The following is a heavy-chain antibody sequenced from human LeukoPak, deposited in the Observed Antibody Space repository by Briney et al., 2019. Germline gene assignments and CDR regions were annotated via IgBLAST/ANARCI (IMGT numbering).Heavy chain of an antibody. CDR3: ARDLFLGLVSVVVPAAIGY. CDR2: ISSSSSYI. V-gene: IGHV3-21*01. D-gene: IGHD2-2*02. J-gene: IGHJ4*02. CDR1: GFTFSSYW. Sequence: PGGSLRLSCAASGFTFSSYWMHWVRQTPGKGLVWVSSISSSSSYIYYADSVKGRFTISRDNAKNSLYLQMNSLRAEDTAVYYCARDLFLGLVSVVVPAAIGYWGQGTLVTVSS.